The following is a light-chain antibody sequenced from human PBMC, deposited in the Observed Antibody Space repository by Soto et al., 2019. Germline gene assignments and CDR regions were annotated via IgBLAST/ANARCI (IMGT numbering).Light chain of an antibody. CDR3: QKYNSASPLT. J-gene: IGKJ4*02. CDR1: QGISNY. Sequence: DIQMTQSPSSLSASVGDRVTITCRASQGISNYLAWYQQKPGKVPKLLIYAASTLQSGVPSRFSGSGSGTDFTLTISSLQPEDVATYYCQKYNSASPLTCGGGTKVEIK. V-gene: IGKV1-27*01. CDR2: AAS.